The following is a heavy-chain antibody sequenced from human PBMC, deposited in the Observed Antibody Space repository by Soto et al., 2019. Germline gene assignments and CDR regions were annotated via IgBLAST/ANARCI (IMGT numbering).Heavy chain of an antibody. J-gene: IGHJ4*02. D-gene: IGHD6-19*01. CDR3: ARAGWYRFDF. Sequence: GGSLRLSCAASGFTFSNYWVHWVRQAPGKGLMWVSRINSDGTTINYADSVEGRFTISRDNAKNTLFLQMNSLRVEDTAVYYCARAGWYRFDFWGQGTLVTVSS. V-gene: IGHV3-74*01. CDR1: GFTFSNYW. CDR2: INSDGTTI.